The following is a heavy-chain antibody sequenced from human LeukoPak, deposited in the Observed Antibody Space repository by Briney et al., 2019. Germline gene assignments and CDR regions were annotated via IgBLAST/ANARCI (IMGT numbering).Heavy chain of an antibody. V-gene: IGHV1-24*01. J-gene: IGHJ4*02. CDR3: ATNTMVRGVIRYYFDY. CDR2: FDPEDGET. D-gene: IGHD3-10*01. CDR1: GYTLTELS. Sequence: ASVKVSCKVSGYTLTELSIHWVRQALGKGLEWMGGFDPEDGETIYAQKFQGRVTMTEDTSTDTAYMELSSLRSEDTAVHYCATNTMVRGVIRYYFDYWGQGNLVTVSS.